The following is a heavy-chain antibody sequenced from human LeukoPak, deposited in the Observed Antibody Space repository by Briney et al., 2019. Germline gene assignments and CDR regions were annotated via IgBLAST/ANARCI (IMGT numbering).Heavy chain of an antibody. Sequence: KASETLSLTCAVYGGSFSGYYWSWIRQPPGKGLEWIGEINHSGSTNYNPSLKSRVTISVDTSKNQFSLKLSSVTAADTAVYYCARKASRNWFDPWGQGTLVTVSS. J-gene: IGHJ5*02. CDR3: ARKASRNWFDP. CDR1: GGSFSGYY. CDR2: INHSGST. V-gene: IGHV4-34*01.